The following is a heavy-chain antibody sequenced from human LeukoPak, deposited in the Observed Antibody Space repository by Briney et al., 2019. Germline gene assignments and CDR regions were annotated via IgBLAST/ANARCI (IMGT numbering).Heavy chain of an antibody. CDR3: ARRAGAYSHPYDY. CDR2: ITGSSTSR. CDR1: GFTFSSYS. V-gene: IGHV3-21*04. J-gene: IGHJ4*02. D-gene: IGHD4/OR15-4a*01. Sequence: GGSLRLSCAASGFTFSSYSMSWVRQAPGKGLEWVSSITGSSTSRYYADSLKGRFTISRDNAKNSLYLQMNSVRAEDTAVYYCARRAGAYSHPYDYWGQGTLVTVSS.